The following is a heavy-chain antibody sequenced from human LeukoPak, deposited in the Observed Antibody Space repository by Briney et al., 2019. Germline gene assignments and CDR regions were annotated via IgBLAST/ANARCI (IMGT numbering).Heavy chain of an antibody. CDR3: AKPAISSRGWYYDY. V-gene: IGHV3-48*01. D-gene: IGHD6-19*01. Sequence: GGSLRLSCAASGFTFSSYSMNWVRQAPGKGLEWDSYISSSSSTIYYADSVKGRFTISRDNAKNSLYLQMNSLRAEETAVYYCAKPAISSRGWYYDYWGQGTLVTVSS. CDR1: GFTFSSYS. J-gene: IGHJ4*02. CDR2: ISSSSSTI.